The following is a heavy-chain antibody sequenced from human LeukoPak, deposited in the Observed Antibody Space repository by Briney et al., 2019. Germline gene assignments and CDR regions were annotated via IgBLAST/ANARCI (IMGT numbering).Heavy chain of an antibody. D-gene: IGHD2-2*01. V-gene: IGHV4-38-2*01. Sequence: SETLSLTCGVSGYPINNAYYWIWIRQPPGKGLEWIGSLYHPDSTYYNPSLKSRVTMSVDTSRNQFSLRLSFVTAADTAVYYCARQYDSYFYYYLDLWGTGTTVTVSS. CDR1: GYPINNAYY. CDR3: ARQYDSYFYYYLDL. J-gene: IGHJ6*03. CDR2: LYHPDST.